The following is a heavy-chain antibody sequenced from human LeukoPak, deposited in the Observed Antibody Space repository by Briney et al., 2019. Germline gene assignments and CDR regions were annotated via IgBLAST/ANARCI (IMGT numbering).Heavy chain of an antibody. CDR2: INPSGSST. CDR1: EYTFTSYY. D-gene: IGHD3-10*01. J-gene: IGHJ4*02. V-gene: IGHV1-46*01. CDR3: ARRPLLYGSGSYWDH. Sequence: ASVKVSCKASEYTFTSYYMHWVRQAPGQGLEWMGIINPSGSSTSYAQKFQGSITMTRDTSTNTVYMELSSLRAEDTAVYYCARRPLLYGSGSYWDHWGQGTLVTVSS.